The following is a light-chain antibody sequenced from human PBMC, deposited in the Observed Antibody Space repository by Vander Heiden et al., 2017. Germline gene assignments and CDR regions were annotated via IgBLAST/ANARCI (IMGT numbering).Light chain of an antibody. CDR1: SSDVGGYNY. Sequence: QSALTQPASVSGSPGQSNTISCTGTSSDVGGYNYVSWYQQHPGKAPKLMIYDVSNRPSGASNRFSGSKSGNTASLTISGLQAEDEADYYCSSYTSSSTLVFGGGTKLTVL. CDR3: SSYTSSSTLV. V-gene: IGLV2-14*01. J-gene: IGLJ2*01. CDR2: DVS.